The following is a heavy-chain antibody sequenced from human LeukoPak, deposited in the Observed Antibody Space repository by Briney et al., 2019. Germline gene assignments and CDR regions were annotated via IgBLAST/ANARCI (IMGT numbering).Heavy chain of an antibody. V-gene: IGHV3-23*01. D-gene: IGHD3-16*02. CDR2: ISGSGGST. Sequence: RPGGSLRLSCAASGFTFSSYAMSWVRQAPGKGLEWVSAISGSGGSTYYADSVKGRFTISRDNSKSTLYLQMNSLRAEDTAVYYCAKGFYVWGSYRYDSPFDYWGQGTLVTVSP. CDR3: AKGFYVWGSYRYDSPFDY. CDR1: GFTFSSYA. J-gene: IGHJ4*02.